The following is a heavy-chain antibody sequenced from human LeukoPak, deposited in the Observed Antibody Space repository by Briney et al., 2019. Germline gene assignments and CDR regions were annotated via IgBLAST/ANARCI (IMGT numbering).Heavy chain of an antibody. CDR1: GFTFSSYA. V-gene: IGHV3-23*01. Sequence: GGSLRLSCAASGFTFSSYAMSWVRQAPGKGLEWVSGLSGSGGSTYYVDSVKGRFTISRDNSKNTLYLQMNSLRAEDTAVYYCAKPPLVGATVPYNWGQGTLVTVSS. D-gene: IGHD1-26*01. CDR2: LSGSGGST. CDR3: AKPPLVGATVPYN. J-gene: IGHJ4*02.